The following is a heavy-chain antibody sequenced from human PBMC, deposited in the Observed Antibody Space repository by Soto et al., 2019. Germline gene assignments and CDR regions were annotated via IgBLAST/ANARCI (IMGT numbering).Heavy chain of an antibody. CDR1: GFTFSNYA. D-gene: IGHD4-17*01. CDR2: ISVGTKI. J-gene: IGHJ4*02. Sequence: EVQLLESGGGLVQPGGSLRLSCAASGFTFSNYAMSWVRQAPGKGLEWVSTISVGTKIFYADSVKGRFTISRDNSKNTLYLQLHSLRAEDTAVYFCAKHAVTSYTCFFDYWGQGTLVPVSS. V-gene: IGHV3-23*01. CDR3: AKHAVTSYTCFFDY.